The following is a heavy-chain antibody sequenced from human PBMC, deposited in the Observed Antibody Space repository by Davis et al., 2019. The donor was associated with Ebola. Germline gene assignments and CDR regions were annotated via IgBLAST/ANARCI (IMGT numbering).Heavy chain of an antibody. Sequence: SGPTLVTPTQTLTLTCNFSGFSLSTSGMCVSWIRQPPGKALEWLALIDWDDDKYYSTSLKTRLTISKDTSKNQVVLTMTNMDPVDTATYYCARMTLSRQWLVRDYYYGMDVWGQGTTVTVSS. CDR3: ARMTLSRQWLVRDYYYGMDV. CDR2: IDWDDDK. J-gene: IGHJ6*02. CDR1: GFSLSTSGMC. D-gene: IGHD6-19*01. V-gene: IGHV2-70*01.